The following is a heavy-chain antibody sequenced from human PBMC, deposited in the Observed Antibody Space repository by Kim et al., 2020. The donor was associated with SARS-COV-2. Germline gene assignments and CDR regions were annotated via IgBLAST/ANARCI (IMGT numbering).Heavy chain of an antibody. CDR2: ISGSGGST. J-gene: IGHJ3*01. D-gene: IGHD3-10*01. V-gene: IGHV3-23*01. CDR1: GFTFSSYA. Sequence: GGSLRLSCAASGFTFSSYAMSCVRQAPGKGLEWVSAISGSGGSTYYADSVKGQFTISRDNSKNTLYLQMNSLRAEDTAVYYCAKYKLWFGELLNFCGQGTIVTVSS. CDR3: AKYKLWFGELLNF.